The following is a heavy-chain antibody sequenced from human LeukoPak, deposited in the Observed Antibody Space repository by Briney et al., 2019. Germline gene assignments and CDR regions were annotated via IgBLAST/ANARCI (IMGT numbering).Heavy chain of an antibody. Sequence: GGSLRLSCAASGFMFSKYAMSWVRQAPGKGLEWVSAVSASADSTYYADSVKGRFTISRDNSKNTLYLQMNSLRAEDTAVYYCAKSTGYAPGRDAFDIWGQGTMVTVSS. CDR3: AKSTGYAPGRDAFDI. CDR1: GFMFSKYA. CDR2: VSASADST. V-gene: IGHV3-23*01. J-gene: IGHJ3*02. D-gene: IGHD4-17*01.